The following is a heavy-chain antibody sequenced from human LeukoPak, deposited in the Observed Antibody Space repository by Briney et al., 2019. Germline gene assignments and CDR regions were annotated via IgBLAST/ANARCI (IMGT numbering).Heavy chain of an antibody. Sequence: ASVNVSCKASGYTFTGYYMHWVRQAPGQGLEWMGWINPNSGGTNYAQKFQGRVTMTRDTSISTAYMELRRLRSDDTAVYYCARSRGELLWFGELLIDYWGQGTLVTVSS. CDR3: ARSRGELLWFGELLIDY. V-gene: IGHV1-2*02. J-gene: IGHJ4*02. CDR1: GYTFTGYY. D-gene: IGHD3-10*01. CDR2: INPNSGGT.